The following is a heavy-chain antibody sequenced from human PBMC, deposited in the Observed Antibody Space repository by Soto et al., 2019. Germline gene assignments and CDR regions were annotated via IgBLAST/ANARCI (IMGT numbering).Heavy chain of an antibody. CDR1: GGSISSSSYY. Sequence: QLQLQESGPGLVKPSETLSLTCTVSGGSISSSSYYWGWIRQPPGKGLEWIGSIYYSGSTYYNPSLKSRFTISVDTPKNQFTLKLSSVTAADTAVYYCARQGIAAARYYYYGMDVWGQGTTVTVSS. V-gene: IGHV4-39*01. D-gene: IGHD6-13*01. J-gene: IGHJ6*02. CDR2: IYYSGST. CDR3: ARQGIAAARYYYYGMDV.